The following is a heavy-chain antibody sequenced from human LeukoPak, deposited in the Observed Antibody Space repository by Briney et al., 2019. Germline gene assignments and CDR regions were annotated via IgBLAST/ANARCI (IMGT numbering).Heavy chain of an antibody. J-gene: IGHJ4*02. V-gene: IGHV3-23*01. CDR3: AKDWAGFDY. Sequence: GGSLRLSCAAHGFTFSSSAMSRVRQAPEKGLEWVSAISGSGGSTYYADSVKGRFTISIDNSKNTLYLQMNSLRAEDTAVYYCAKDWAGFDYWGQGTLVTVSS. CDR2: ISGSGGST. D-gene: IGHD3-16*01. CDR1: GFTFSSSA.